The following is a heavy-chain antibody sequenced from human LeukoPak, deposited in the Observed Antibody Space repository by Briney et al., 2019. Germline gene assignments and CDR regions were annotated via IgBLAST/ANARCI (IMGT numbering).Heavy chain of an antibody. D-gene: IGHD1-14*01. CDR2: IYYSGST. V-gene: IGHV4-39*01. CDR3: ARHRYYRSWFDP. CDR1: GGSISSSSHY. J-gene: IGHJ5*02. Sequence: SETLSLTCSVSGGSISSSSHYWDWIRQPPGEGLKWIGSIYYSGSTYYNPSLKSRVTISVDTSKNQFSLKLSSVTAADTAVYYCARHRYYRSWFDPWGQGTLVTVSS.